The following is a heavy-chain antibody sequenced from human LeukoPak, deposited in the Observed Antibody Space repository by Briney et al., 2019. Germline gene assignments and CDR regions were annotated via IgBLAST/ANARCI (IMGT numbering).Heavy chain of an antibody. D-gene: IGHD3-10*01. V-gene: IGHV3-23*01. CDR2: ISGSDTST. Sequence: AGGSLRLSCVASRVTFSNHAMSWVRQAPGKGLEWVSAISGSDTSTYYADSVKGRFTISRDSSKSTLYLQMNSLRAEDTAVYYCARVPGSYYVDFDYWGQGTLVTVSS. J-gene: IGHJ4*02. CDR3: ARVPGSYYVDFDY. CDR1: RVTFSNHA.